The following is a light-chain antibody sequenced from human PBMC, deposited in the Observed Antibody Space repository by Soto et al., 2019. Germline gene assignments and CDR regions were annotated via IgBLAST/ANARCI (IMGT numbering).Light chain of an antibody. Sequence: QSVLTQPASVSGSPGQSITISCTGTSSDVGSYNLVSWYQQHPGKAPKLRIYEVSKRPSGVSNRFSGSKSGNTASLTISGLQAEDEADYYCCSYAGSLFGGGTKLTVL. CDR3: CSYAGSL. J-gene: IGLJ2*01. CDR2: EVS. V-gene: IGLV2-23*02. CDR1: SSDVGSYNL.